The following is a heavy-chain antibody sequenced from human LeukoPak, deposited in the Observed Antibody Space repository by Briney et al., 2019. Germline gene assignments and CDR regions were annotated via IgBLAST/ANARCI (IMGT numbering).Heavy chain of an antibody. V-gene: IGHV3-7*01. CDR2: INEDGSYK. J-gene: IGHJ4*02. CDR1: GFTFTSYW. Sequence: GGSLRLSCAVSGFTFTSYWMSWVRQAPGKGLEWVANINEDGSYKYHADSVKGRLTISRDNAKNSLYLQMNSLRAEDTAVYYCARASNRYCSSTSCYPYDYWGQGTLVTVSS. D-gene: IGHD2-2*01. CDR3: ARASNRYCSSTSCYPYDY.